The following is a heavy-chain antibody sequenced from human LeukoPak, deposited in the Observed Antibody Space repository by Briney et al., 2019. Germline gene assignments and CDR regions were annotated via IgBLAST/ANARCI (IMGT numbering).Heavy chain of an antibody. CDR1: GYTLTELS. CDR2: FDPEDGET. V-gene: IGHV1-24*01. D-gene: IGHD3-3*01. CDR3: ATSPKIFWSGPLSY. J-gene: IGHJ4*02. Sequence: ASVKVSCKVSGYTLTELSMHWVRQAPGKGLEWMGGFDPEDGETIYTQRFQGRVTMTEDTSTDTAYMELSSLKSADTAVYYCATSPKIFWSGPLSYWGQGTLVTVSS.